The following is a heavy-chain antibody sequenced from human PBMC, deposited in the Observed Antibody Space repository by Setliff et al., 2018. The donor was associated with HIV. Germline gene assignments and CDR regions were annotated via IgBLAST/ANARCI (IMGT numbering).Heavy chain of an antibody. J-gene: IGHJ6*03. D-gene: IGHD2-15*01. CDR2: IYPGDSDT. CDR3: ARLLRRPHDFFYMDV. Sequence: GESLKISCKGSGYSFTSYWIGWVRQMPGKGLEWMGIIYPGDSDTRYSPSFQGQVTISADKSISTAYLQWSSLKASDTATYYCARLLRRPHDFFYMDVWGKGTTVTVSS. V-gene: IGHV5-51*01. CDR1: GYSFTSYW.